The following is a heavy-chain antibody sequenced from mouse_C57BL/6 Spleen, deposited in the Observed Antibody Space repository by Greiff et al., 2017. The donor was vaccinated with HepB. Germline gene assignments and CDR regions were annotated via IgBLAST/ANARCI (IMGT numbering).Heavy chain of an antibody. Sequence: EVMLVESEGGLVQPGSSMKLSCTASGFTFSDYYMAWVRQVPEKGLEWVANINYDGSSTYYLDSLKSRFIISRDNAKNILYLQMSSLKSEDTATYYCARYDGYYGFDYWGQGTTLTVSS. CDR3: ARYDGYYGFDY. J-gene: IGHJ2*01. D-gene: IGHD2-3*01. V-gene: IGHV5-16*01. CDR1: GFTFSDYY. CDR2: INYDGSST.